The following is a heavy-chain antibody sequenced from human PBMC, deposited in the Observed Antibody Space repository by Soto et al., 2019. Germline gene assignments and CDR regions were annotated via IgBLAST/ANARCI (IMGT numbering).Heavy chain of an antibody. V-gene: IGHV3-30*18. D-gene: IGHD1-1*01. Sequence: VGSLRLSCAASGFTFSSYGMHWVRQAPGKGLEWVAVISYDGSNKYYADSVKGRFTISRDNSKNTLYLQMNSLRAEDTAVYYCAKDQLERYYYYYMDVWGKGTTVTVS. CDR3: AKDQLERYYYYYMDV. J-gene: IGHJ6*03. CDR2: ISYDGSNK. CDR1: GFTFSSYG.